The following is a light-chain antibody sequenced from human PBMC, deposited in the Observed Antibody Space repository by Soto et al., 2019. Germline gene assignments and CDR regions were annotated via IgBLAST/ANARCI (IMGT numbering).Light chain of an antibody. CDR2: DAS. J-gene: IGKJ5*01. CDR1: QSVRSER. Sequence: EIVLTQSPDTLSWSPGEIATLSCRASQSVRSERLAWYQQKPGQAPRLLIYDASNRATGIPARFSGSGSGTDFTLTISSLQPEDFATYYCQQLNSYPRTFGQGTRLEIK. CDR3: QQLNSYPRT. V-gene: IGKV3-11*01.